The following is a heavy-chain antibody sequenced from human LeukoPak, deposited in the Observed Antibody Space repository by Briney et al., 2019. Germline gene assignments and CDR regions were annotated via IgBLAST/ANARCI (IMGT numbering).Heavy chain of an antibody. CDR3: ARGVRYQLPFDY. J-gene: IGHJ4*02. Sequence: SETLSLTCTVSGGSISSYSWSWIRQPPGKGLEWIGYIYYSGSTYYNPSLKSRVTISVDTSKNQFSLKLSSVTAADTAVYYCARGVRYQLPFDYWGQGTLVTVSS. D-gene: IGHD2-2*01. V-gene: IGHV4-59*12. CDR1: GGSISSYS. CDR2: IYYSGST.